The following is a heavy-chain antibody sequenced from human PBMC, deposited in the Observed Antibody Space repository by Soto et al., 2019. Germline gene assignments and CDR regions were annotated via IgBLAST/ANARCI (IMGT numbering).Heavy chain of an antibody. CDR1: GYTFTSYY. J-gene: IGHJ5*02. CDR2: INPRGGST. CDR3: ARVALSGGGWLDP. Sequence: QVQLVQSGAEVKKPGASVNVSCKASGYTFTSYYMHWVRQAPGQGLEWMGIINPRGGSTTYAQKFQGRVTVTRDTSTSTVYMELSNLRSDDTAIYYCARVALSGGGWLDPWGQGTLVTASS. V-gene: IGHV1-46*01. D-gene: IGHD1-26*01.